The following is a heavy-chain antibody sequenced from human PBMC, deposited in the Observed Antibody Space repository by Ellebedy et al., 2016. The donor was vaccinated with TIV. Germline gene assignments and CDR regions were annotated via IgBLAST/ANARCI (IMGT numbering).Heavy chain of an antibody. V-gene: IGHV3-23*01. Sequence: PGGSLRLSCAASGFTFSSYAMSWVRQAPGKGLEWVSAISGSGGSPYYADSVKGRFTISRDNSKNTLYLQMNSLRAEDTAVYYCAKDTVRGVKAYNFDYWGQGTLVTVSS. CDR2: ISGSGGSP. D-gene: IGHD3-10*01. CDR3: AKDTVRGVKAYNFDY. J-gene: IGHJ4*02. CDR1: GFTFSSYA.